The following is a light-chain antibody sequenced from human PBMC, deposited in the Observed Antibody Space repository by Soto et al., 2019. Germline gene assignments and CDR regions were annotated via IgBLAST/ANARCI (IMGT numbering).Light chain of an antibody. V-gene: IGKV3-11*01. CDR3: QQYGTSEII. J-gene: IGKJ5*01. Sequence: EIVLTQSPATLSLSPGERATLSCRASHSVSSYLAWYQQKPGQAPRLLIYDAPNRATGIPARFSGSGSGTDFTLTISRLEPEDFAVFFCQQYGTSEIIFGQGTRLEIK. CDR1: HSVSSY. CDR2: DAP.